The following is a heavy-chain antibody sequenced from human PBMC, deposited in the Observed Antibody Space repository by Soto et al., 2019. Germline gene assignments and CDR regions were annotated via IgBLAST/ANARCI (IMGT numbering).Heavy chain of an antibody. CDR2: IIPIFGTA. D-gene: IGHD2-15*01. J-gene: IGHJ3*02. Sequence: GXSVKVSFKTSGYTFTSYGISLVRQTPGQGLEWMGGIIPIFGTANYAQKFQGRVTITADESTSTAYMELSSLRSEDTDVYYCARPRHVVVVAATPIDAFDIWGQGTMVTVSS. CDR3: ARPRHVVVVAATPIDAFDI. V-gene: IGHV1-69*01. CDR1: GYTFTSYG.